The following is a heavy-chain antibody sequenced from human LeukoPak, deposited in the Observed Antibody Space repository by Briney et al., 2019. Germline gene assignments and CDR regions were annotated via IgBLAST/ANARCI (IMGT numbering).Heavy chain of an antibody. J-gene: IGHJ4*02. Sequence: SETLSLTCTVSGYSISSGYYWGWIRQPPGKGLEWIGSIYHSGSTYYNPSLKSRVTISVDTSKNQFSLKLSSVTATDTAVYYCARGGPIAVAGTGYWGQGTLVTVSS. V-gene: IGHV4-38-2*02. CDR3: ARGGPIAVAGTGY. CDR2: IYHSGST. CDR1: GYSISSGYY. D-gene: IGHD6-19*01.